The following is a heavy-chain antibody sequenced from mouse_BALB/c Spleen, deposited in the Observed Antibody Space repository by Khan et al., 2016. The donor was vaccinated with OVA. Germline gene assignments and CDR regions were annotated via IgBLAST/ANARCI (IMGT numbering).Heavy chain of an antibody. J-gene: IGHJ3*01. CDR3: ARQGPYYGSSWFAY. CDR1: GFDFSRYW. CDR2: INPDSSTI. V-gene: IGHV4-1*02. Sequence: EVKLLESGGGLVQPGGSLKLSCAASGFDFSRYWMSWVRQAPGKGLEWIGEINPDSSTINYTPSLKDKFIISRDNAKNTLDLQMSKVRSEDTALYYCARQGPYYGSSWFAYWGQGTLVTVSA. D-gene: IGHD1-1*01.